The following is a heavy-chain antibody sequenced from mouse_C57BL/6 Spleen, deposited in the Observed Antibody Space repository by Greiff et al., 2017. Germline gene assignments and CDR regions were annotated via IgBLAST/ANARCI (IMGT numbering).Heavy chain of an antibody. D-gene: IGHD1-3*01. Sequence: VQLQQPGAELVKPGASVKLSCKASGYTFNSYWMHWVEQRPGQGLEWIGMIHPNSGSTNYNEKFKSKATLTVDKSSSTAYMQLSSLTSEDSAVYCYEIYPWYFEGWGKGTTVTVSS. CDR2: IHPNSGST. J-gene: IGHJ1*03. V-gene: IGHV1-64*01. CDR3: EIYPWYFEG. CDR1: GYTFNSYW.